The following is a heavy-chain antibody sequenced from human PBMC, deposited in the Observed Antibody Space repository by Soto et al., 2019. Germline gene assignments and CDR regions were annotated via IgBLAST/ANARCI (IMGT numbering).Heavy chain of an antibody. CDR2: IVPLFGTA. J-gene: IGHJ5*02. CDR3: ARAGAPGYSFWSGPLGGGRFAP. CDR1: GGTFGNTA. D-gene: IGHD3-3*01. Sequence: QVQLVQSGAEVKEPGSSVNVSCKTSGGTFGNTAVTWVRQVPGQGLEWIGGIVPLFGTANYAQKFRGRVMITAHESTGTAYMDLSSMRSDDTAIYYCARAGAPGYSFWSGPLGGGRFAPWGQGTLVTVSS. V-gene: IGHV1-69*12.